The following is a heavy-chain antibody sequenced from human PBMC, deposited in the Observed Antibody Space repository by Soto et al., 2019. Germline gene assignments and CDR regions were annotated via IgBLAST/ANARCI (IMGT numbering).Heavy chain of an antibody. CDR1: GFTFSSYE. D-gene: IGHD4-4*01. CDR3: ARGVGVTPFDY. Sequence: GGSLRLSCAASGFTFSSYEMNWVRQAPEKGLEWVSYISSSGSTISYADSVKGRFTISRDNAKNSLYLQMNSLRAEDTAVYYCARGVGVTPFDYWGQGTLVTVSS. V-gene: IGHV3-48*03. CDR2: ISSSGSTI. J-gene: IGHJ4*02.